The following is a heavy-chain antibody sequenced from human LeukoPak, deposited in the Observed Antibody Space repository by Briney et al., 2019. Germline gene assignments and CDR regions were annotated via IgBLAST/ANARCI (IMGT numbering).Heavy chain of an antibody. D-gene: IGHD6-19*01. Sequence: GGSLEISCQGSGCRFTSYWIGWVRPLPGKGLGGMGIIYPGDSDTRYSPSFQAQVTISADKSISTAYLQWSSLKASDTAMYYCARLGSGYSSGWYDYWGQGTLVTVSS. CDR2: IYPGDSDT. CDR1: GCRFTSYW. V-gene: IGHV5-51*01. CDR3: ARLGSGYSSGWYDY. J-gene: IGHJ4*02.